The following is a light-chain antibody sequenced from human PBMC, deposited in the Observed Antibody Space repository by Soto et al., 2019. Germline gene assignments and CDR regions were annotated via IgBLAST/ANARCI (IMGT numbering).Light chain of an antibody. CDR2: GAS. V-gene: IGKV1-39*01. Sequence: DIQMTQSPSSLSASVGDRVTITCRARQNISNFLNWYQQKPGKGRNLLIYGASSLQSGVPSRFSDSGLWTEFTLTIGRLQPVYFSTTFFQQSSTIPPSFGRGTMVEIK. CDR3: QQSSTIPPS. CDR1: QNISNF. J-gene: IGKJ1*01.